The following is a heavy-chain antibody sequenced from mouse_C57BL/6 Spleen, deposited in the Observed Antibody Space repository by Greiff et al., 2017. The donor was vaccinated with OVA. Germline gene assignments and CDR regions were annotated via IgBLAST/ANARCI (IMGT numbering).Heavy chain of an antibody. CDR1: GYTFTDYE. J-gene: IGHJ1*03. Sequence: VQLVESGAELVRPGASVTLSCKASGYTFTDYEMHWVKQTPVHGLEWIGAIDPETGGTAYNQKFKGKAILTADKSSSTAYMELRSLTSEDSAVYYCTRSDGSSYVRYFDVWGTGTTVTVSS. CDR3: TRSDGSSYVRYFDV. D-gene: IGHD1-1*01. CDR2: IDPETGGT. V-gene: IGHV1-15*01.